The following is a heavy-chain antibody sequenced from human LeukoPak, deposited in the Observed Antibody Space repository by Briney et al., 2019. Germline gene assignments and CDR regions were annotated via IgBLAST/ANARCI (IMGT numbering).Heavy chain of an antibody. CDR2: ISGSGGST. Sequence: GGSLRLSCAASGFTFSSYDMTWVRQAPGKGLEWVSAISGSGGSTYYADSVKGRFTISRDNSKNTLYLQMNSLRAEDTAVYYCAKGDPTYYYGSGSVGYYMDVWGKGTTVTISS. CDR3: AKGDPTYYYGSGSVGYYMDV. V-gene: IGHV3-23*01. CDR1: GFTFSSYD. J-gene: IGHJ6*03. D-gene: IGHD3-10*01.